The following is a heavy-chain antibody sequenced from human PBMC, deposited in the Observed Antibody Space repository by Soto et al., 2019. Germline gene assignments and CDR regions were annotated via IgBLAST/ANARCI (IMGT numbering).Heavy chain of an antibody. CDR3: ARALFLGTLVHYYYGMDV. Sequence: EVQLVESGGALVQPGGSLRLSCAASGFIFSSYDMNWVRQAPGKGLEWISYISSSGETVYYADSVKGRFTVSRDKAKASLHLQLNSLRDDDTAVYYCARALFLGTLVHYYYGMDVWGQGTTVTVSS. J-gene: IGHJ6*02. CDR1: GFIFSSYD. CDR2: ISSSGETV. V-gene: IGHV3-48*02. D-gene: IGHD7-27*01.